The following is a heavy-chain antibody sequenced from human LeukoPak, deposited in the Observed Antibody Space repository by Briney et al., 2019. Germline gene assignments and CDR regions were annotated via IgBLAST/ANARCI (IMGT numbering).Heavy chain of an antibody. D-gene: IGHD5-24*01. V-gene: IGHV4-59*01. CDR1: GGSISSYY. CDR2: IYYSGST. J-gene: IGHJ3*02. Sequence: PSETLSLTCTVSGGSISSYYWSWIRQPPGKGLEWIGYIYYSGSTNYNPSLKSRVTISVDTSKNQFSLKLSSVTAADTAVYYCARAAITRWLQSDNAFDIWGQGTMVTVSS. CDR3: ARAAITRWLQSDNAFDI.